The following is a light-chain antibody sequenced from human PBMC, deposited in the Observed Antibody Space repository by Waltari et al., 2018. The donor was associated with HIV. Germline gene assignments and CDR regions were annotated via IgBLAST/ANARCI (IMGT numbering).Light chain of an antibody. CDR1: QSVSTN. V-gene: IGKV3-15*01. CDR3: QQYNNWPPIT. CDR2: GAS. Sequence: EIVMTQSPATLSVSPGERATLSCRASQSVSTNLAWYQQKPGQAPRLLIYGASTRATVIPARFSGSWSGTEFTLTISSLQSEDFAVYYCQQYNNWPPITCGQGTRLEIK. J-gene: IGKJ5*01.